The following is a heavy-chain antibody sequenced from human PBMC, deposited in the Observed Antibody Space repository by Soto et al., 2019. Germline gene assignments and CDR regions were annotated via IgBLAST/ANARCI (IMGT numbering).Heavy chain of an antibody. CDR2: INPNSGGT. D-gene: IGHD6-13*01. CDR3: AREAAGAGYYYYGMDV. J-gene: IGHJ6*02. Sequence: ASVKVSCKASGYTFTGYYMHWVRQAPGQGLEWMGWINPNSGGTNYAQKFQGRVTMTRDTSISTAYMELSRLRSDDTAVYYCAREAAGAGYYYYGMDVWGQGTTGTVSS. V-gene: IGHV1-2*02. CDR1: GYTFTGYY.